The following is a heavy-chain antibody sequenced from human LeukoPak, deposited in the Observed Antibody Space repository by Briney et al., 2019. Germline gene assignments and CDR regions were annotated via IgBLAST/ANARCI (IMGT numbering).Heavy chain of an antibody. J-gene: IGHJ4*02. CDR2: IYYSGST. CDR1: GGSISSYY. V-gene: IGHV4-59*01. Sequence: PSETLSLTCTVSGGSISSYYWSWIRQPPGKGLEWIGYIYYSGSTNYNPSLTSRVTISVDTSKNQFSLKLSSVTAADTAVYYCARGDDILTGYLTDYYFDYWGQGTLVTGSS. D-gene: IGHD3-9*01. CDR3: ARGDDILTGYLTDYYFDY.